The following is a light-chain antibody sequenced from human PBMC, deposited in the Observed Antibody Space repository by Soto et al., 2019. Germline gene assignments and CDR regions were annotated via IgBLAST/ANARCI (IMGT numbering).Light chain of an antibody. CDR1: QGISSW. Sequence: IQLTQSPSSMSAAVGDRVTITCLSSQGISSWLAWYQQKPGKAPKLLIYAASSLQSGVPSRFSGSGSGTDFTLTIISLQPEDFIPSYCHQSNCCPLTFGGGTKVDIK. CDR3: HQSNCCPLT. V-gene: IGKV1-12*01. J-gene: IGKJ4*01. CDR2: AAS.